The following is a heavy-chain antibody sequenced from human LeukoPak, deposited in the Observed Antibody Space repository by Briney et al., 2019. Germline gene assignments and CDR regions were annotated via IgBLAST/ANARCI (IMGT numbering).Heavy chain of an antibody. D-gene: IGHD6-13*01. Sequence: SETLSLTCTVSGGSISSYYWSWIRQPPGKGLEWIGYIYYSGSTNYNPSLKSRVTISVDTSKNQFSLKLSSVTAADTAVYYCARDIAAAGHFDYWGQGTLVTVSS. CDR2: IYYSGST. J-gene: IGHJ4*02. CDR3: ARDIAAAGHFDY. V-gene: IGHV4-59*12. CDR1: GGSISSYY.